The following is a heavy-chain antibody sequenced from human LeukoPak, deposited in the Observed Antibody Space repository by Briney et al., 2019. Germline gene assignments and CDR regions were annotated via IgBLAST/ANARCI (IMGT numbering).Heavy chain of an antibody. D-gene: IGHD5-18*01. CDR3: AKDTAFDY. J-gene: IGHJ4*02. CDR1: GFTFSSYY. Sequence: GGSLRLSCAASGFTFSSYYMTWVRQAPGKGLEWVANIKQDGSEKNYVDSVKGRFTISRDNSKNTLYLQMNSLRAEDTAVYYCAKDTAFDYWGQGTLVTVSS. CDR2: IKQDGSEK. V-gene: IGHV3-7*03.